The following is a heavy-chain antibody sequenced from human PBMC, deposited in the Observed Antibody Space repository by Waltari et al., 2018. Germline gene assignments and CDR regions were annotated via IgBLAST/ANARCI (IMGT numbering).Heavy chain of an antibody. CDR3: ARETGVSIFGVVDF. V-gene: IGHV3-33*01. Sequence: QVQLVESGGGGVQPGRSLRLSGAASGLIFRRYAMDGVRQAPGTGVEWVAVIHHDGSNQYYADSVKGRFIVSRDNSRDTLYLHLNSPRAEDTAVYYCARETGVSIFGVVDFWGQGTLVTVSS. J-gene: IGHJ4*02. CDR1: GLIFRRYA. CDR2: IHHDGSNQ. D-gene: IGHD3-3*01.